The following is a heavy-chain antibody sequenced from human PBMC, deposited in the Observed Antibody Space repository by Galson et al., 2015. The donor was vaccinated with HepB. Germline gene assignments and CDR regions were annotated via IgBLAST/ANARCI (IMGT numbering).Heavy chain of an antibody. CDR1: GFTFSNYV. Sequence: SLRLSCAASGFTFSNYVMSWFRQAPGKGLEWLGFIRSKAYGGTTEYAASVKGRFTISRDDSNSTAYLQVNSLITEDTAVYYCTRAEILAFFAYWGQGTLVTVSS. D-gene: IGHD2-15*01. CDR3: TRAEILAFFAY. CDR2: IRSKAYGGTT. J-gene: IGHJ4*02. V-gene: IGHV3-49*03.